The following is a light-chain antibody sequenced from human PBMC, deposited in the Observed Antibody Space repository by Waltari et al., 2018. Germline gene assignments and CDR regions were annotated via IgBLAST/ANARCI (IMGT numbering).Light chain of an antibody. Sequence: QSVLTQPPSASGTPGQRVTISCSGSSSNIGKNTVNWYQQLPGTAPKLVIYFNARRPSGVPYRFSRPKSGTSASRAISGLQSEDEADFHCAVWDDSLNGLIFGGGTKLTVL. CDR1: SSNIGKNT. J-gene: IGLJ2*01. CDR3: AVWDDSLNGLI. CDR2: FNA. V-gene: IGLV1-44*01.